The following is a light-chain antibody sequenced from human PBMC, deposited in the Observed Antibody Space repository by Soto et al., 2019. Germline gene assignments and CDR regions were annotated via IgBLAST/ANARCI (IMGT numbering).Light chain of an antibody. Sequence: QSVLTQPPSVSAAPGQRVTISCTGSSSNIGAGYDVHWYQQLPGAAPKLLIYGNSNRPSGVPDRFSGSRSGTSASLAITGLQPEDEADYYCQSYDTPVYVFGGGTKVTVL. CDR2: GNS. J-gene: IGLJ1*01. V-gene: IGLV1-40*01. CDR3: QSYDTPVYV. CDR1: SSNIGAGYD.